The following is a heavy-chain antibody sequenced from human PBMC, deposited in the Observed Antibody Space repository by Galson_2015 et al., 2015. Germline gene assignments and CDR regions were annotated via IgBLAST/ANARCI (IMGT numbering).Heavy chain of an antibody. CDR1: GFTFSSYA. D-gene: IGHD6-13*01. V-gene: IGHV3-23*01. J-gene: IGHJ4*02. Sequence: SLRLSCAASGFTFSSYAMSWVRQAPGKGLEWVSAISGSGGSTYYADSVKGRSTISRDNSKNTLYLQMNSLRAEDTAVYYCAKKDGSSWYSGIDYWGQGTLVTVSS. CDR2: ISGSGGST. CDR3: AKKDGSSWYSGIDY.